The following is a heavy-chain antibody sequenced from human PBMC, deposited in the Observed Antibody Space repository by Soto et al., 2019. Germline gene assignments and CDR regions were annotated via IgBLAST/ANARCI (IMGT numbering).Heavy chain of an antibody. V-gene: IGHV1-18*01. CDR2: ISAYNGNT. J-gene: IGHJ6*02. Sequence: QVQLVQSVAEVKKPGASVKVSCKASGYTFTSYGISWVRQAPGQGLEWMGWISAYNGNTNYGQKLQGRVTMTTDTSTSTAYMELMSLRSEDTAVYYCARYSGYGDYVAFVDVWGQGTTGTVS. CDR3: ARYSGYGDYVAFVDV. CDR1: GYTFTSYG. D-gene: IGHD4-17*01.